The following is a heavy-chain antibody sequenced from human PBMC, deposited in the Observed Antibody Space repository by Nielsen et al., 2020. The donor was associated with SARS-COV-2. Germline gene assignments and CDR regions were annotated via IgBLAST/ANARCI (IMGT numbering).Heavy chain of an antibody. CDR3: AREGRKLPLDY. J-gene: IGHJ4*02. Sequence: GGSLRLSCAASGFTFSSYAMHWVRQAPGKGLTWVSHINFDGTGTSYADSVKGRFTISRDNAKNTVYLQMNSLRAEDTAVYYCAREGRKLPLDYWGQGTLVTVSS. CDR2: INFDGTGT. D-gene: IGHD5-24*01. CDR1: GFTFSSYA. V-gene: IGHV3-74*01.